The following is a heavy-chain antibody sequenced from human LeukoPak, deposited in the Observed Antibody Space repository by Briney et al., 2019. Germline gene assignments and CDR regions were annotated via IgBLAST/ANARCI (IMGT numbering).Heavy chain of an antibody. J-gene: IGHJ6*02. V-gene: IGHV3-23*01. CDR2: ISGSGGGT. Sequence: GASLRLSCAASGFTFSSYAMSWVRHAPGKGLEWVSVISGSGGGTNYAESVKGRFTISRDNSKNTLYLQMNSLRAEDTAVYYCAKDRVPVTTYGMDVWGQGTTVTVSS. D-gene: IGHD4-17*01. CDR1: GFTFSSYA. CDR3: AKDRVPVTTYGMDV.